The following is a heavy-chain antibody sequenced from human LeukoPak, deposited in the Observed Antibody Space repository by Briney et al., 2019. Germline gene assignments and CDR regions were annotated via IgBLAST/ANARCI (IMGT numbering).Heavy chain of an antibody. CDR3: ARDQGSKVYDFWSGYYYYYYMDV. J-gene: IGHJ6*03. D-gene: IGHD3-3*01. V-gene: IGHV3-9*01. CDR2: ISWNSGSI. CDR1: GFTFDDYA. Sequence: GGSLRLSCAASGFTFDDYAMHWVRQAPGKGLEWVSGISWNSGSIGYADSVKGRFTISRDNAKNSLYLQMNSLRAEDTAVYYCARDQGSKVYDFWSGYYYYYYMDVWGKGTTVTVSS.